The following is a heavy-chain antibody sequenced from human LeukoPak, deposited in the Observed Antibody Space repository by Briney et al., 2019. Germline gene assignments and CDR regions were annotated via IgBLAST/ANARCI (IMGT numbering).Heavy chain of an antibody. Sequence: GGSLRLSCAASGFTFSNAWMSWVRQAPGKGLEWVGRIKSKTDGGTTDYAAPVKGRFTISRDDSKNTLYLQMNSLKTEDTAVYYCTTDSHYCSSTSCYAGEDAFDIWGQGTMATVSS. D-gene: IGHD2-2*01. CDR3: TTDSHYCSSTSCYAGEDAFDI. CDR2: IKSKTDGGTT. V-gene: IGHV3-15*01. CDR1: GFTFSNAW. J-gene: IGHJ3*02.